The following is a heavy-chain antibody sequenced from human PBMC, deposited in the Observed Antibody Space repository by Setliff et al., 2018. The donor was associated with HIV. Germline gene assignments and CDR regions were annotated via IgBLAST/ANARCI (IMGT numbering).Heavy chain of an antibody. Sequence: SETLSLTCAVYGGSFSGYCWSWIRQPPGKGLEWIGEINHSGRTKYSPSLRSRVSISVDTSKNQFSLKLNSVTAADTAVYYCARAPGPYGDYNWFDPWGQGALVTVS. J-gene: IGHJ5*02. V-gene: IGHV4-34*01. CDR3: ARAPGPYGDYNWFDP. D-gene: IGHD4-17*01. CDR1: GGSFSGYC. CDR2: INHSGRT.